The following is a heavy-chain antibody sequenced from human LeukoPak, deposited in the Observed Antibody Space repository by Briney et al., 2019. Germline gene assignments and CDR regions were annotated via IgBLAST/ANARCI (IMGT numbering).Heavy chain of an antibody. CDR1: GGSISSYY. CDR3: ARSATLIWWHAFGYFDY. V-gene: IGHV4-59*12. Sequence: SETLSLTCTVSGGSISSYYWSWIRQPPGKGLEWIGYIYYSGSTNYNPSLKSRVTISVDTSKNQFSLKLSSVTAAETAVYSCARSATLIWWHAFGYFDYWGQGTLVTVSS. J-gene: IGHJ4*02. CDR2: IYYSGST. D-gene: IGHD2-8*02.